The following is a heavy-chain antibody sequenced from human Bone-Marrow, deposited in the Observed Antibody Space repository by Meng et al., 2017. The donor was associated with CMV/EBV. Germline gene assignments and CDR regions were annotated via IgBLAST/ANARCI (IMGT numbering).Heavy chain of an antibody. CDR3: YSYYYDSSGYGWFDP. D-gene: IGHD3-22*01. Sequence: SGFTFSSYGMHWVRQAPGKGLEWVAFIRYAGSNKYYADSVKGRFTISRDNSKNTLYLQMNSLRAEDTAVYYCYSYYYDSSGYGWFDPWGQGTLVTVSS. J-gene: IGHJ5*02. V-gene: IGHV3-30*02. CDR1: GFTFSSYG. CDR2: IRYAGSNK.